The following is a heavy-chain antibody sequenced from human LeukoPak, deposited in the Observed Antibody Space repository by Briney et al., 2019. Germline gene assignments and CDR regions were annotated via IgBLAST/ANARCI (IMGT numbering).Heavy chain of an antibody. CDR1: GFIFNDYW. D-gene: IGHD2-2*03. V-gene: IGHV3-33*08. Sequence: GGSLRLSCAASGFIFNDYWVHWVRQAPAKGLEWVAVLSPHGDYEYYADSVQGRFTISRDDSKNTVYLQMNSLRDEDTAVYYCATAWIDRSLDYWGQGTLVTVSS. CDR2: LSPHGDYE. CDR3: ATAWIDRSLDY. J-gene: IGHJ4*02.